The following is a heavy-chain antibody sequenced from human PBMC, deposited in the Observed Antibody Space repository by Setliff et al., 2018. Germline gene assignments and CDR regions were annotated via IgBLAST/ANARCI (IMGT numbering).Heavy chain of an antibody. CDR3: ARHVGSRGRGYNYYYYYMDV. CDR1: GDSIINYY. Sequence: PSETLSLTCTVSGDSIINYYWSWIRQPPGKGLEWIGDIYSSGNTNYNPSLKSRVTISVDTSRNQFSLKLSSVTAADTAVYYCARHVGSRGRGYNYYYYYMDVWGKGTTVTVSS. V-gene: IGHV4-59*08. CDR2: IYSSGNT. J-gene: IGHJ6*03. D-gene: IGHD3-10*01.